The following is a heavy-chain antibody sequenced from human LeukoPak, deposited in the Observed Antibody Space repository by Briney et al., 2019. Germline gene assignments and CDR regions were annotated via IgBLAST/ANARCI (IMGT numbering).Heavy chain of an antibody. CDR3: ARGRDYYGSGKRLDY. V-gene: IGHV1-8*02. J-gene: IGHJ4*02. CDR2: MNPNSGNT. CDR1: GYTFIDYY. Sequence: ASVKVSCKASGYTFIDYYMHWVRQATGQGLEWMGWMNPNSGNTGYAQKFQGRVTMTRNTSISTAYMELSSLRSEDTAVYYCARGRDYYGSGKRLDYWGQGTLVTVSS. D-gene: IGHD3-10*01.